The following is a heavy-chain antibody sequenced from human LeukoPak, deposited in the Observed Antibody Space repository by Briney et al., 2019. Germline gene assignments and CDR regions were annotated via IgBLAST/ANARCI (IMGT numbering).Heavy chain of an antibody. J-gene: IGHJ4*02. CDR3: AREGYDSSGYYTMVDY. D-gene: IGHD3-22*01. CDR1: GGSLSVYY. CDR2: INHSGST. Sequence: SETLPLTCAVYGGSLSVYYRSWIRQPPGKGLGWVGEINHSGSTNYNPSLKSRVTISVDTSKNQFSLKLSSVTAADTAVYYCAREGYDSSGYYTMVDYWGQGTLVTVSS. V-gene: IGHV4-34*01.